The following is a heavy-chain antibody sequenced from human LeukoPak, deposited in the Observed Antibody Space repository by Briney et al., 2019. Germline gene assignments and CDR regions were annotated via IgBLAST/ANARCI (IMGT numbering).Heavy chain of an antibody. Sequence: PSETLSLTCTVSGGSISSYYWSWIRQPPGKGREWIGDIYYSGSTNSNPSLKSRVTISVDTSKNQFSLKLSSVTAADTAVYYCARGLLDGYTHPAAFDIWGQGTMVTVSS. D-gene: IGHD5-24*01. CDR3: ARGLLDGYTHPAAFDI. CDR2: IYYSGST. J-gene: IGHJ3*02. V-gene: IGHV4-59*01. CDR1: GGSISSYY.